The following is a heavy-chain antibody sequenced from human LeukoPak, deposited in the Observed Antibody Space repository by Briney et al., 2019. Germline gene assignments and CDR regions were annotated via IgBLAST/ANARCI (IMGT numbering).Heavy chain of an antibody. V-gene: IGHV3-21*01. Sequence: PGGSLRLSCADSGFTFSNYNMNWVRPAPGKAREWVSSITSSGTYTFYADSVKGRFTNSRDNAKNSLYLQMNSLRAEDTAVYYCARDGNLRGYSYGYEPWGQGTLVTVSS. CDR1: GFTFSNYN. J-gene: IGHJ5*02. D-gene: IGHD5-18*01. CDR2: ITSSGTYT. CDR3: ARDGNLRGYSYGYEP.